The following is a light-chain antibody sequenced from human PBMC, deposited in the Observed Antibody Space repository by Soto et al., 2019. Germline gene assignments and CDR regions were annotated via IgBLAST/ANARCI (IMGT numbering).Light chain of an antibody. CDR2: DNN. Sequence: QSVLTQPPSVSAAPGQKVTISCFGSSSNIGNNYVSWYQQLPGTAPKLLIYDNNKRPSGIPDRFSGSKSCTSATLGITGLQTGDEADYYCGTWDSSLSANWVFGGGTKLTVL. J-gene: IGLJ3*02. CDR3: GTWDSSLSANWV. V-gene: IGLV1-51*01. CDR1: SSNIGNNY.